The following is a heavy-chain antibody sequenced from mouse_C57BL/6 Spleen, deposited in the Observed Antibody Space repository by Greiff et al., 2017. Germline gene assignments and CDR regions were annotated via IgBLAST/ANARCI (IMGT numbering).Heavy chain of an antibody. D-gene: IGHD1-1*01. CDR1: GYTFTSYW. CDR3: ANNYYGSSYWYCDV. CDR2: IHPNSGST. J-gene: IGHJ1*03. V-gene: IGHV1-64*01. Sequence: QVQLQQPGAELVKPGASVKLSCKASGYTFTSYWMHWVKQRPGQGLEWIGMIHPNSGSTNYNEKFKSKATLTVDKSSSTAYMQLSSLTSEDSAVYYCANNYYGSSYWYCDVWGTGTTVTVSS.